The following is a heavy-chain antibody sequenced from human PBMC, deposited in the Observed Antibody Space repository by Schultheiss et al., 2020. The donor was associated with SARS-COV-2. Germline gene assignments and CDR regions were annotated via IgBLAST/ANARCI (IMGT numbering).Heavy chain of an antibody. CDR3: ARDRSYGRPPFDY. CDR2: ISGYNGYT. CDR1: GYTFTSHG. J-gene: IGHJ4*02. V-gene: IGHV1-18*04. D-gene: IGHD3-16*01. Sequence: ASVRVSCKTSGYTFTSHGISWVRQAPGQGFEWMGWISGYNGYTDYAQKFQGRVTITRDTSASTAYMELRSLRSDDTAVYYCARDRSYGRPPFDYWGQGTLVTVSS.